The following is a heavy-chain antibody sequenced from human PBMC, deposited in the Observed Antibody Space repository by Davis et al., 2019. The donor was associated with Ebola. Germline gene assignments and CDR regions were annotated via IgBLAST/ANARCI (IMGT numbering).Heavy chain of an antibody. J-gene: IGHJ2*01. CDR2: INPNSGGT. Sequence: ASVKVSCKASGYTFTGYYMHWVRQAPGQGLEWMGWINPNSGGTNYAQKFQGRVTMTRDTSISTAYMELSRLRSDDTAVYYCARTPKRGTYWYFDLWGRGTLVTVSS. V-gene: IGHV1-2*02. CDR3: ARTPKRGTYWYFDL. D-gene: IGHD3-16*01. CDR1: GYTFTGYY.